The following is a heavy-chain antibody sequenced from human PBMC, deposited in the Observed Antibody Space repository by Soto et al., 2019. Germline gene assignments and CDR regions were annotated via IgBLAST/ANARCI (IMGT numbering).Heavy chain of an antibody. J-gene: IGHJ4*02. CDR1: GGSINSGGYF. Sequence: QVQLQESGPGLVKPSQTLSLTCTVSGGSINSGGYFWSWIRQHPGKGLEWIGYIYYSGSTYYNPSLKSRVTRPEDTSKNHFSLQLGSVTAADTAVYYWAYPPGSYLPDYGGQGTLVPVPS. CDR2: IYYSGST. D-gene: IGHD1-26*01. V-gene: IGHV4-31*03. CDR3: AYPPGSYLPDY.